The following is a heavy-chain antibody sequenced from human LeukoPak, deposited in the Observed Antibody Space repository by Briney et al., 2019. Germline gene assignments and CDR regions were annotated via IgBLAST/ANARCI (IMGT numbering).Heavy chain of an antibody. V-gene: IGHV3-30*02. D-gene: IGHD6-6*01. J-gene: IGHJ3*02. CDR2: IRYDGSNK. CDR1: GFTFSSYG. CDR3: ARKVLMGIAAREAFDT. Sequence: GGSLRLSCAASGFTFSSYGMHWVRQAPGKGLEWVAFIRYDGSNKYYADSVKGRFTISRDNAKNSLYLQMNSLRAEDTAVYYCARKVLMGIAAREAFDTWGQGTMISVSS.